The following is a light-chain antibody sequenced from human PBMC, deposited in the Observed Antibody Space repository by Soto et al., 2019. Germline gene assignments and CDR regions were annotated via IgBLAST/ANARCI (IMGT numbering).Light chain of an antibody. CDR3: SSKRDSSTLFA. CDR2: EVT. Sequence: QSVLTQPASVSGSPGQSITISCTGTSSDVGAYNYVSWYQHHPGKVPKLLIYEVTNRPSGVSDRFSGSKSGNTASLTISGLQAEDEADYYCSSKRDSSTLFAFGPGTKVTVL. J-gene: IGLJ1*01. V-gene: IGLV2-14*01. CDR1: SSDVGAYNY.